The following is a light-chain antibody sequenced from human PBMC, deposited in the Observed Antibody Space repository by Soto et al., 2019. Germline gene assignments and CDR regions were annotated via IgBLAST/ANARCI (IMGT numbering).Light chain of an antibody. J-gene: IGLJ2*01. CDR1: SSDVGGDNF. CDR3: SSYTVTTTLVV. V-gene: IGLV2-14*01. CDR2: GVA. Sequence: QSVLTQPASVSGSPGQSISISCTGPSSDVGGDNFVSWYQQHPGKAPKLMIYGVANRPSGVSNRFSGSKSGNTASLTISGLQAEDEASYYCSSYTVTTTLVVFGGGTKLTVL.